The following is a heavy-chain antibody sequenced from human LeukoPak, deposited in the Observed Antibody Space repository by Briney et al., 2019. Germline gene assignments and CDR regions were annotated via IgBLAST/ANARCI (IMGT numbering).Heavy chain of an antibody. CDR3: ARRPLDILTGYPFDY. CDR2: IYPGDSET. V-gene: IGHV5-51*01. D-gene: IGHD3-9*01. J-gene: IGHJ4*02. CDR1: GYSFTSYW. Sequence: GESLKISCKGSGYSFTSYWIGWVRPMPGRGLEWMGLIYPGDSETRDSPSFQGQVTISADRSINTAYLQWSSLKASDSAIYYCARRPLDILTGYPFDYWGQGTLVTVSS.